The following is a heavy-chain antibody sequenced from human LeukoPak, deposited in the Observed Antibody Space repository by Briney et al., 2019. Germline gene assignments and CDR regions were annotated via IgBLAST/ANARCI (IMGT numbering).Heavy chain of an antibody. CDR3: ARDSGVGDYYYYYGMDV. J-gene: IGHJ6*02. CDR1: GFTFDDYG. Sequence: GGSLRLSCAASGFTFDDYGMSWVRQAPGKGLEWVSGINWNGGSTGYADSVKGRFTISRDNAKNSLYLQMNSLRAEDTALYYCARDSGVGDYYYYYGMDVWGQGTTVTVSS. D-gene: IGHD3-10*01. CDR2: INWNGGST. V-gene: IGHV3-20*04.